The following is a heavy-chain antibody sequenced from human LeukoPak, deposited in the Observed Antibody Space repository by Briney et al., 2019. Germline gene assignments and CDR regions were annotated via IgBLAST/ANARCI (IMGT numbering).Heavy chain of an antibody. Sequence: PSETLSLTCTVSGGSISGSSYYWGWIRQPPGKGPEWIASIYYSGSTYYNPSLKSRVTISVDTSKNQFSLKLSSVTAADTAVYYCARGGTIVNWFDPWGQGTLVTVSS. CDR1: GGSISGSSYY. D-gene: IGHD1-7*01. CDR3: ARGGTIVNWFDP. J-gene: IGHJ5*02. CDR2: IYYSGST. V-gene: IGHV4-39*07.